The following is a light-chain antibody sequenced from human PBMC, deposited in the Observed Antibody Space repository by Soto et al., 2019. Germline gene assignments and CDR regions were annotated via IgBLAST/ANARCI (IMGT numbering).Light chain of an antibody. V-gene: IGKV3-15*01. Sequence: EIVMTQSPATLSVSPGERATLSCRASQSVGSNLAWYQQKPGQAPRLLIYGASTRATGIPARFSGSGSGTDSTLTSGGRRFEAFEIFSCRSFKNWPRERTFGQGPRWRSN. CDR3: RSFKNWPRERT. J-gene: IGKJ1*01. CDR2: GAS. CDR1: QSVGSN.